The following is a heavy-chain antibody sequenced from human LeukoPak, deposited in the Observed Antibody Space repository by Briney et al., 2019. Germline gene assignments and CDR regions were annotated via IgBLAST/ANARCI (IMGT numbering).Heavy chain of an antibody. J-gene: IGHJ4*02. Sequence: SVKVSCKASGGTFSSYAISWVRQAPGQGLEWMGGIIPIFGTANYAQKFQGRVTITADESTSTAYMELSSLRSEDTAVYYCARAGYYDSSGYWSGIDYWGQGTLVTVSS. CDR3: ARAGYYDSSGYWSGIDY. CDR2: IIPIFGTA. V-gene: IGHV1-69*13. CDR1: GGTFSSYA. D-gene: IGHD3-22*01.